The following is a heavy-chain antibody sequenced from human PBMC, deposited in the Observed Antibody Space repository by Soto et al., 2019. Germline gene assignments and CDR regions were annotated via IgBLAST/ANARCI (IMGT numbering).Heavy chain of an antibody. D-gene: IGHD1-26*01. CDR3: ARHVHYRRSGSYLFDF. CDR1: GGSVSSGSFY. V-gene: IGHV4-39*01. Sequence: PSETLSLTCTVSGGSVSSGSFYWAWIRQPPGRGLEFIGTFFYRGSTYLNPSLKSRVTTSVDPSKNQFSLRLSSVTAADTAVYICARHVHYRRSGSYLFDFWGQGTLVTVAS. J-gene: IGHJ4*02. CDR2: FFYRGST.